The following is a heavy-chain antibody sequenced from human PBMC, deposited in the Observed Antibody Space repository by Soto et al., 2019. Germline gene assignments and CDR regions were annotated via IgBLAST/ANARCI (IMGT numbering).Heavy chain of an antibody. D-gene: IGHD6-13*01. CDR1: GFTFSDYY. Sequence: GGSLRLSCAASGFTFSDYYMTWIRQAPGSGLEWVSYISSSSSTISYANSVKGRFTISRDNAQNSLYLQMTSLRAEDTAVYYCARGTYRSKSDFDYWGQGTLVTVSS. CDR3: ARGTYRSKSDFDY. J-gene: IGHJ4*02. V-gene: IGHV3-11*01. CDR2: ISSSSSTI.